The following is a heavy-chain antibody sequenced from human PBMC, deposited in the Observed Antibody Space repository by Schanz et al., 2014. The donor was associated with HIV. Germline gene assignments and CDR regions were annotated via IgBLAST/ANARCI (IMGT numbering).Heavy chain of an antibody. CDR1: GFNFSNYA. D-gene: IGHD2-15*01. Sequence: EVRLLESGGGLVQPGGSLRLACSASGFNFSNYAMHWVRQTAGKGLAWVSSLTGDGTTAYYGDSVKGRFTTSRDNSKNTVYLLMDSLRGEDTAVYYCAKDTFELRNSGVFDWWGQGTLVTVSS. CDR2: LTGDGTTA. V-gene: IGHV3-23*01. J-gene: IGHJ4*02. CDR3: AKDTFELRNSGVFDW.